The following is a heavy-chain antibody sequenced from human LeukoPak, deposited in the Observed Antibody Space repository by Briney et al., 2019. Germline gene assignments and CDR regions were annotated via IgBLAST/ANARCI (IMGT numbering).Heavy chain of an antibody. CDR3: ARLDYGDYAFAFDI. CDR2: IYTSGST. Sequence: SETLSLTCTVSGGSISSYYWSWIRQPAGTRLEWIRRIYTSGSTNYNPSLKSRVTISVDKSKNQFSLELSSVTAADTAVYYCARLDYGDYAFAFDIWGQGTMVTVSS. J-gene: IGHJ3*02. V-gene: IGHV4-4*07. D-gene: IGHD4-17*01. CDR1: GGSISSYY.